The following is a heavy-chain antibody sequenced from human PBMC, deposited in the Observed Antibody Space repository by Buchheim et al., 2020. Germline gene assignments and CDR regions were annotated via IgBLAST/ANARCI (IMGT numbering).Heavy chain of an antibody. V-gene: IGHV4-39*07. D-gene: IGHD6-19*01. CDR1: GASINSGGYY. Sequence: HLQGSGPGLVRPSETLSLTCTVSGASINSGGYYWDWVRQPPGKGLEWVGHIYSGGSTYFNPPFKSRVTISFDPSNNQISLMLTSVTAADTGTYYCARGSYQTGWRGFSYYSMDVWGQGT. CDR3: ARGSYQTGWRGFSYYSMDV. CDR2: IYSGGST. J-gene: IGHJ6*02.